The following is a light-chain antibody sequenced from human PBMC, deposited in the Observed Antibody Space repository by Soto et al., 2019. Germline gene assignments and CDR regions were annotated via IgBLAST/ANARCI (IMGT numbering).Light chain of an antibody. CDR2: TAS. V-gene: IGKV1-39*01. Sequence: DIRMTQSPSSLSASVGDTVTITCRASQGISDYLSWFQHKPGEAPKLLIYTASSLQGGVPLRFSGAGSRTDFSLTISGLQPEDSATYYCQQTYTFPWTFGQGTEVDIK. CDR1: QGISDY. CDR3: QQTYTFPWT. J-gene: IGKJ1*01.